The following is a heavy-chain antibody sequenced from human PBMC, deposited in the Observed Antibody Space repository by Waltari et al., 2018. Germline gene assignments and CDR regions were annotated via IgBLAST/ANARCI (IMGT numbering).Heavy chain of an antibody. D-gene: IGHD3-22*01. Sequence: EVQLVESGGGLVQPGGSLRLSCAASGFTFSSYAMSWVRQAPGKGLEWVSAISGSGGSTYYADSGKGRFTISRDNSKNTLYLQMNSLRAEDTAVYYCAKDSPTYYYDSRYAFDIWGQGTMVTVSS. V-gene: IGHV3-23*04. CDR3: AKDSPTYYYDSRYAFDI. CDR2: ISGSGGST. CDR1: GFTFSSYA. J-gene: IGHJ3*02.